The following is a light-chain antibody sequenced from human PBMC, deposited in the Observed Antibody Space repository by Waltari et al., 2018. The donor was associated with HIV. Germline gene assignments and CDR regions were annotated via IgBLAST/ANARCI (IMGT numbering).Light chain of an antibody. CDR3: ACWDDSLPGPV. CDR2: EDD. V-gene: IGLV1-44*01. J-gene: IGLJ1*01. Sequence: QSVLTQPLSVSGAPGQRVEISCSGSSSNVQINSVYWYQQFPGTAPHLVQHEDDHPPSGIPYRFSGSNSGTSASLVISVLHSDDEADYYCACWDDSLPGPVFGTGTTVTVL. CDR1: SSNVQINS.